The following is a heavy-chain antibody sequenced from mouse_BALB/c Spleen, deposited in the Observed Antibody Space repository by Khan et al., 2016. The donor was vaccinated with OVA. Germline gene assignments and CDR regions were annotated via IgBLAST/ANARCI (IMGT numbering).Heavy chain of an antibody. D-gene: IGHD2-1*01. CDR3: SRSNGNYWFAY. Sequence: QIQLVQSGPELKKPGETVKISCKASGYTLIDYGMNWVKQAPGKGLKWMGWINTYTGEATYADDFKGRFAFSLETSASPAYLQLNHLKTEDTAPYFCSRSNGNYWFAYWGQGTLVTVSA. CDR1: GYTLIDYG. CDR2: INTYTGEA. J-gene: IGHJ3*01. V-gene: IGHV9-3-1*01.